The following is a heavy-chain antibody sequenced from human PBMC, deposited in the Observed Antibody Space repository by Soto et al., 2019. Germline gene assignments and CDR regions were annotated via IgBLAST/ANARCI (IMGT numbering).Heavy chain of an antibody. V-gene: IGHV1-18*01. CDR1: GYTFTNFG. J-gene: IGHJ4*02. CDR2: ISAYNGNT. Sequence: QVQLVQSGAEVKKPGASVKVSCKTSGYTFTNFGLSWVRQAPGQGLEWMGWISAYNGNTNYAQNFQGRVTMTTDTSTSPAYIELRSLRSGDTAVYYCARGGTPIDYLGQGTLVTVSS. D-gene: IGHD3-16*01. CDR3: ARGGTPIDY.